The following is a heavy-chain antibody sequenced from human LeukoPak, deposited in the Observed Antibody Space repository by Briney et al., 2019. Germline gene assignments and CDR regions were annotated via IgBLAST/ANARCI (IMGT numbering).Heavy chain of an antibody. V-gene: IGHV3-48*03. CDR2: ISSSGSTI. Sequence: GGSLRLSCAASGFTFSSYEMNWVRQAPGKGLEWVSFISSSGSTIYYADSVKGRFTISRDNAKNSLYLQMNSLRAEDTAVYYCASDGGYSSGYFDYWGQGTLVTVSS. D-gene: IGHD6-19*01. J-gene: IGHJ4*02. CDR1: GFTFSSYE. CDR3: ASDGGYSSGYFDY.